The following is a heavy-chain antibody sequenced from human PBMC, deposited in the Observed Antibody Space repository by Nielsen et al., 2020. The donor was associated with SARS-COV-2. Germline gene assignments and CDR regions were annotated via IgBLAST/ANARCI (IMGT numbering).Heavy chain of an antibody. D-gene: IGHD2-2*01. CDR3: ARGRGPSRGLGY. CDR1: GGSFSGYY. V-gene: IGHV4-34*01. Sequence: ESLKISCAVYGGSFSGYYWSWIRQPPGKGLEWIGEINHSGSTNYNPSLKSRVTISVDTSKNQFSLKLSSVTAADTAVYYCARGRGPSRGLGYWGQGTLVTVSS. CDR2: INHSGST. J-gene: IGHJ4*02.